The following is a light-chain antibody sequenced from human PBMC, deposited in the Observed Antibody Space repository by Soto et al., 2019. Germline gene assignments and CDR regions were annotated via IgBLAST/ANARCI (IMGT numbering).Light chain of an antibody. Sequence: EIQMTQSPSTLSGSVGDRVTITCRASQTISSWLAWYQQKPGKAPKLLIYKASTFKSGVPSRFSGSGSGTDIPLTISSLQHDDVATYYCQRYNCYSAAFGRGTKVELK. J-gene: IGKJ1*01. CDR2: KAS. CDR1: QTISSW. V-gene: IGKV1-5*03. CDR3: QRYNCYSAA.